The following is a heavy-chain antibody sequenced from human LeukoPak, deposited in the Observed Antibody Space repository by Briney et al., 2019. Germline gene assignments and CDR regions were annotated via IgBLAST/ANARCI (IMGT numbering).Heavy chain of an antibody. V-gene: IGHV1-2*02. CDR2: INPNSGGT. Sequence: RASVKVSCKASGYTFTGYYMHWVRQAPGQGLEWMGWINPNSGGTNYAQKFQGRVTMTRDTSISTAYMELSRLRSDDTAVYYCARDGYSSSGGNFDYWGQGTLVTVSS. CDR3: ARDGYSSSGGNFDY. D-gene: IGHD6-13*01. J-gene: IGHJ4*02. CDR1: GYTFTGYY.